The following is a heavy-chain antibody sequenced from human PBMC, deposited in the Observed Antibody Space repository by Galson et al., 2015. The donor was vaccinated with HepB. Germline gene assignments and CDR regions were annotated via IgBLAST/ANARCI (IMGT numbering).Heavy chain of an antibody. CDR2: IYPGDSDT. D-gene: IGHD5-18*01. V-gene: IGHV5-51*03. CDR1: GYGFTNYW. CDR3: ARADTTLVHDWYFDL. Sequence: QSGAEVKKPGESLKISCKGSGYGFTNYWIGWVRQMPGKGLEWMGIIYPGDSDTRYSPSFQGQVTISADTSISTAYLQWSSLKASDTAMYYCARADTTLVHDWYFDLWGRGTLVTVSS. J-gene: IGHJ2*01.